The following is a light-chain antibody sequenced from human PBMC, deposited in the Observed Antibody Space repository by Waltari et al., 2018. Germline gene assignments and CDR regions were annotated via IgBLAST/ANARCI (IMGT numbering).Light chain of an antibody. J-gene: IGLJ3*02. Sequence: QSVLTQPPSVSGAPGQTVIISCHGTDSHNGADDAVRRYQHLPGAAPKLLILGNTNRPSGVPDRFSASKSGASASLVISGLQADDEGDYYCQSYDTGLSNRLFGGGTKLTVL. V-gene: IGLV1-40*01. CDR2: GNT. CDR3: QSYDTGLSNRL. CDR1: DSHNGADDA.